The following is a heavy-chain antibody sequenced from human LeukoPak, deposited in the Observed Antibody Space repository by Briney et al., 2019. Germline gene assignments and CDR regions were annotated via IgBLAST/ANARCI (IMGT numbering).Heavy chain of an antibody. CDR1: GFTFSNAW. J-gene: IGHJ4*02. V-gene: IGHV3-15*01. Sequence: GGSLRLSCAASGFTFSNAWMSWVRQAPGKGLEWVGRIKSKTDGGTTDYAAPVKGRFTISRDDSKNTLYLQMNSLKTEDTAVYYCTTPQPGIAAAGTMDYFDYWGQGTLVTVSS. D-gene: IGHD6-13*01. CDR3: TTPQPGIAAAGTMDYFDY. CDR2: IKSKTDGGTT.